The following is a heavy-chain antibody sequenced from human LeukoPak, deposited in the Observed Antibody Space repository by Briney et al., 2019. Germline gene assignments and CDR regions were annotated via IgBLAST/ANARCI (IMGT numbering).Heavy chain of an antibody. D-gene: IGHD6-13*01. V-gene: IGHV1-18*01. CDR1: GYTFTSYG. CDR3: ARDLRRGSSSWYVSGGDC. J-gene: IGHJ4*02. Sequence: ASVKVSCKASGYTFTSYGISWVRQAPGQGLEWMGWITAYNDNTYYAQKLQGRVTMATDTSTSAAYMELRSLRSDDTAVYYCARDLRRGSSSWYVSGGDCWGQGTLVTVSS. CDR2: ITAYNDNT.